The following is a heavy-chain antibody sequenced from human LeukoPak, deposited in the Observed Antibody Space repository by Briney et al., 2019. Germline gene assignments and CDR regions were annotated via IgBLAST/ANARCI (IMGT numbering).Heavy chain of an antibody. Sequence: SQTLSLTCTVSGGSISSGSYYWSWIRQPAGKGLEWIGRIHTSGSTNYNPSLKSRVTISVDTSKNQFSLKLSSVTAADTAVYYCARDRSDYDFWSGYGFDPWGQGTLVTVSS. J-gene: IGHJ5*02. D-gene: IGHD3-3*01. CDR1: GGSISSGSYY. V-gene: IGHV4-61*02. CDR3: ARDRSDYDFWSGYGFDP. CDR2: IHTSGST.